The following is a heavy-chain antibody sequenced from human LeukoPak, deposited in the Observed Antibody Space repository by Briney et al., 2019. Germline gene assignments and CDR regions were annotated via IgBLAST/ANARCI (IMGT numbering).Heavy chain of an antibody. V-gene: IGHV3-30*02. Sequence: PGGSLRLSCAASGFTFSSYGMHWVRQAPGKGLEWVAFIRYDGSNKFYADSAKGRFTISRDNSKNTLYLQMNSLRAEDTAVYYCAKDLGRMWFGEFPIDYWGQGTLVTVSS. J-gene: IGHJ4*02. D-gene: IGHD3-10*01. CDR1: GFTFSSYG. CDR3: AKDLGRMWFGEFPIDY. CDR2: IRYDGSNK.